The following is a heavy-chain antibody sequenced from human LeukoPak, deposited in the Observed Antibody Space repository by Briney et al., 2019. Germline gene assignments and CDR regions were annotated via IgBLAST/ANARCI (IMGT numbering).Heavy chain of an antibody. CDR1: GYTFTGYY. D-gene: IGHD5-24*01. CDR2: INPNSGGT. V-gene: IGHV1-2*02. J-gene: IGHJ4*02. CDR3: AREASRDGYNFCLD. Sequence: ASVKVSCKASGYTFTGYYMHWVRQAPGQGLEWMGWINPNSGGTNYAQKFQGRVTMTTDTSTSTAYMELRSLRSDDTAVYYCAREASRDGYNFCLDWGQGTLVTVSS.